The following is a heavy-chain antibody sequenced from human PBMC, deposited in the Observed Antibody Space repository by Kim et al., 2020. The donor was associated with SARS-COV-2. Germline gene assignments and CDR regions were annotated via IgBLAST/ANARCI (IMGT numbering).Heavy chain of an antibody. CDR2: ISGSGGST. CDR1: GFTFSSYA. CDR3: AKEGGIWAAATLFNPFSDYYYGMDV. J-gene: IGHJ6*02. V-gene: IGHV3-23*01. Sequence: GGSLRLSCAASGFTFSSYAMSWVRQAPGKGLEWVSAISGSGGSTYYADSVKGRFTISRDNSKNTLYLQMNSLRAEDTAEYYCAKEGGIWAAATLFNPFSDYYYGMDVWGQGTTVTVSS. D-gene: IGHD6-13*01.